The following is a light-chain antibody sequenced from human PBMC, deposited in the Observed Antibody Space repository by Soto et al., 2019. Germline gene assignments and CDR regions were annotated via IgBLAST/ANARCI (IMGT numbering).Light chain of an antibody. Sequence: DIQMTQSPSSLSASVGDRVTITCRASQDIRSSLAWYQQRPGKAPNLLIYAASTLQSGVPSRFSGSGSGTDFTLTMSYLQAEDFGTYYCQEASRIPITFGQGKRLEIK. CDR2: AAS. CDR3: QEASRIPIT. CDR1: QDIRSS. J-gene: IGKJ5*01. V-gene: IGKV1-12*01.